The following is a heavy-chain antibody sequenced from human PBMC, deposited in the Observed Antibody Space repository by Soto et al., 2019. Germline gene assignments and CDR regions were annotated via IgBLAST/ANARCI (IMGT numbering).Heavy chain of an antibody. Sequence: SVKVSCKASGGTFSSYTISWVRQAPGQGLEWMGRIIPILGIANYAQKFQGRVTITADKSTSTAYMELSSLRSEDTAVYYCASVDTAMGSFDYWGQGTLVTVSS. D-gene: IGHD5-18*01. V-gene: IGHV1-69*02. CDR2: IIPILGIA. J-gene: IGHJ4*02. CDR1: GGTFSSYT. CDR3: ASVDTAMGSFDY.